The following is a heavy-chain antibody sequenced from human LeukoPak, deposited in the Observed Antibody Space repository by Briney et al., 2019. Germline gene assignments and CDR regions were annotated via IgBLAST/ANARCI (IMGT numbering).Heavy chain of an antibody. CDR2: IIPILGIA. CDR1: GGTFSSYA. D-gene: IGHD3-10*01. J-gene: IGHJ4*02. CDR3: ASNYYGSGSYAQSDY. Sequence: ASVKVSCKASGGTFSSYAISWVRQAPGQGLEWMGRIIPILGIANYAQKFQDRVTITADKSTSTAYMELSSLRSEDTAVYYCASNYYGSGSYAQSDYWGQGTLVTVSS. V-gene: IGHV1-69*04.